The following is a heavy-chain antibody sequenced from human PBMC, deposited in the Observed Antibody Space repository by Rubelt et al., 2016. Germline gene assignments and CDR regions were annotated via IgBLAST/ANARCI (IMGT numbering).Heavy chain of an antibody. CDR1: GYTLTELS. CDR2: FDPEDGET. CDR3: ATGIVVVPAHVPSRDY. V-gene: IGHV1-24*01. D-gene: IGHD2-2*01. J-gene: IGHJ4*02. Sequence: QVQLVQSGAEVKKPGASVKVSCKVSGYTLTELSMHWVRQAPGKGLEWMGGFDPEDGETIYAQKFQGRVTVTEDTSTDTAYMELSGLRSEDTAGYYCATGIVVVPAHVPSRDYWGQGTLVTVSS.